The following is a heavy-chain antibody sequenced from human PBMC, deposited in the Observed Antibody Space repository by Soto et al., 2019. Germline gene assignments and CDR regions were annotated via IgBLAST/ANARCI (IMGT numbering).Heavy chain of an antibody. V-gene: IGHV3-30-3*02. D-gene: IGHD6-13*01. CDR2: ISYDGSNK. CDR1: GFTFSSYA. CDR3: AKSVQAAAYIDY. J-gene: IGHJ4*02. Sequence: GGSLRLSCAASGFTFSSYAMHWVRQAPGKGLEWVAVISYDGSNKYYADSVKGRFTISRDNSKNTLYLQMNSLRAEDTAVYYCAKSVQAAAYIDYWGQGTLVTVSS.